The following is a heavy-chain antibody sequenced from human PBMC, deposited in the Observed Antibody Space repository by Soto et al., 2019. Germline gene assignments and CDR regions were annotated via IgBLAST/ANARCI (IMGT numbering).Heavy chain of an antibody. CDR1: GYTLTELS. CDR2: FDPEDGET. Sequence: ASVKVSCRVSGYTLTELSMHWVRQAPGKGLEWMGGFDPEDGETIYAQKFQGRVTMTEDTSTDTAYMELSSLRPEDTAVYYCATVTPGHSRGWEYCFDYWGQRTLVAVSS. V-gene: IGHV1-24*01. D-gene: IGHD6-19*01. J-gene: IGHJ4*02. CDR3: ATVTPGHSRGWEYCFDY.